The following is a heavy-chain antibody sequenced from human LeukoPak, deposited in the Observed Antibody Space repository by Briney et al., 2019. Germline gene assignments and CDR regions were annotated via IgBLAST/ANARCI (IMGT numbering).Heavy chain of an antibody. J-gene: IGHJ3*02. CDR2: ISGSGVST. V-gene: IGHV3-23*01. Sequence: GALRLSCPASGFPFSNYNMNWVRQAPGKGLEWVSAISGSGVSTFYADSVKGRFSISRDNSKNTLYLEMNSLRGEDTALYFCAKGGSLDIWGQGTMVTVSS. D-gene: IGHD3-16*01. CDR3: AKGGSLDI. CDR1: GFPFSNYN.